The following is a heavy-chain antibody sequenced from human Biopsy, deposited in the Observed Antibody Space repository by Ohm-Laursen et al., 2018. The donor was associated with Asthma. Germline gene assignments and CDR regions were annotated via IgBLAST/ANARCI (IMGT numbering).Heavy chain of an antibody. Sequence: SLRLSCAASGFTFSHYNMNWVRQAPGKGLEWVALIKSKTDGGTTDYAAPVKGRFSISRDDSKNTLYLQMNSLKTEDTAVYYCTTWFDSLDSWGQGTLVTVSS. V-gene: IGHV3-15*01. CDR3: TTWFDSLDS. CDR2: IKSKTDGGTT. CDR1: GFTFSHYN. D-gene: IGHD3-10*01. J-gene: IGHJ4*02.